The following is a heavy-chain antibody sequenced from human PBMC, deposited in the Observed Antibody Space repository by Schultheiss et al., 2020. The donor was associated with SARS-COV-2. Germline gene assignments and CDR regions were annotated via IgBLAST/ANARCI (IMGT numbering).Heavy chain of an antibody. J-gene: IGHJ6*03. CDR3: TRRPRPYGGPSDSYYYMDV. D-gene: IGHD6-6*01. CDR1: GFTFSSYS. Sequence: GESLKISCAASGFTFSSYSMSWVRQAPGKGLEWVSTIGNTGSTAYTFYPDSLKGRFTVSRDNSKNMVFLQMTSLRVEDTGVYYCTRRPRPYGGPSDSYYYMDVWGKGTTVTVSS. CDR2: IGNTGSTAYT. V-gene: IGHV3-23*01.